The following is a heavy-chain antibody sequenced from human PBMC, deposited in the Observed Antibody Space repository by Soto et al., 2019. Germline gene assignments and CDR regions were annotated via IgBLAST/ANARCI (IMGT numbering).Heavy chain of an antibody. CDR3: ARGDFYDSSGPFSDAFDI. V-gene: IGHV3-7*04. CDR2: IKPDGGEK. CDR1: GFTFSTYW. D-gene: IGHD3-22*01. Sequence: GGSLRLPCAASGFTFSTYWMSWVRQAPGKGLQWVANIKPDGGEKWYVDSVRGRFTISRDNVKNSLYLQMNNVRAEDTAVYYCARGDFYDSSGPFSDAFDIWGQGTMVTVSS. J-gene: IGHJ3*02.